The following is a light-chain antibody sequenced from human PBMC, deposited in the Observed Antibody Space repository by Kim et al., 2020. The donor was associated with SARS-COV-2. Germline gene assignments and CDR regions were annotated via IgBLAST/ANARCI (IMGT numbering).Light chain of an antibody. CDR3: QTWDGASDHWV. V-gene: IGLV3-21*04. J-gene: IGLJ3*02. Sequence: SYELTQPASVSVAPGEAAKLSCGGDNIGSKSVHWYKQNPGQAPLLVISYDTDRPSGIPERFSGSNSGNSATLTISKVEAGDEADYYCQTWDGASDHWVFGGGTQLTVL. CDR2: YDT. CDR1: NIGSKS.